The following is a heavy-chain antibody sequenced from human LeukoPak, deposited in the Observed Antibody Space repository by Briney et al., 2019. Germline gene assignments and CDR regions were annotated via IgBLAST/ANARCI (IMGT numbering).Heavy chain of an antibody. Sequence: SETLSLTCSVSGGSMKDYYWSWIRQPPGKGLEWIGYIYYSGSTNYNPSLKSRVTISVDTSKNQFSLKLSSVTAADTAVYYCASLYSSGWPPSDYWGQGTLVTVSS. CDR3: ASLYSSGWPPSDY. V-gene: IGHV4-59*08. CDR2: IYYSGST. CDR1: GGSMKDYY. D-gene: IGHD6-19*01. J-gene: IGHJ4*02.